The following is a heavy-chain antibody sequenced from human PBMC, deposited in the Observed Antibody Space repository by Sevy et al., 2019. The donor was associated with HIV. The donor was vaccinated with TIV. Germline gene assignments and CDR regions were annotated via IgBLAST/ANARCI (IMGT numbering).Heavy chain of an antibody. CDR2: FDPEDEEK. CDR1: GYTLTELS. Sequence: ASVKVSCKVSGYTLTELSMHWVRQAPGKGLEWMGTFDPEDEEKIYAKKFQGRVTMTEETSTATAYMELSRLRSEDTAVYYCATTKDYYDTSSYPFDSWGQGTLVTVSS. V-gene: IGHV1-24*01. D-gene: IGHD3-22*01. CDR3: ATTKDYYDTSSYPFDS. J-gene: IGHJ4*02.